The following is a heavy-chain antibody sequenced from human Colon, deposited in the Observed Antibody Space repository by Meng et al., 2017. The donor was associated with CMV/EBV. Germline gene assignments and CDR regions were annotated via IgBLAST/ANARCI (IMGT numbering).Heavy chain of an antibody. J-gene: IGHJ5*02. CDR2: INEDGSKK. CDR1: GFTFRSYW. Sequence: SCVASGFTFRSYWLSWVRQAPGKGLEWVASINEDGSKKYYVDSVEGRFTISRDNAKNSVFVQMNSLRAEDMGVYYCARGPVTGTMGWFDPWGQGTLVTVSS. CDR3: ARGPVTGTMGWFDP. V-gene: IGHV3-7*01. D-gene: IGHD1-20*01.